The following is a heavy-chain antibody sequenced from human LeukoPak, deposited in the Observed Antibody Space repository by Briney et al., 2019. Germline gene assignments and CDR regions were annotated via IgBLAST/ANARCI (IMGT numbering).Heavy chain of an antibody. CDR1: GFPFSSYW. D-gene: IGHD5-24*01. CDR2: IKQDGSKK. J-gene: IGHJ4*02. Sequence: GGSLRLSCVASGFPFSSYWMTWVRQAPGKGLEWVANIKQDGSKKSYVDSVKGRFTIPRDNAKNSLYLQMNSLRAEDTAIYYCTRVGYIDEGIDYWGQGTLVTVSS. CDR3: TRVGYIDEGIDY. V-gene: IGHV3-7*04.